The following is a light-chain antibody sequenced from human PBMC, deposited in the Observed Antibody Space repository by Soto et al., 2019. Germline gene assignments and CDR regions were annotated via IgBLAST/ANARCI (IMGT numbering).Light chain of an antibody. CDR2: EVS. CDR1: SSDVGTYNL. V-gene: IGLV2-23*02. Sequence: QSVLTQPASVSGSPGQSITISCTGSSSDVGTYNLVSWYQQHPGKAPKLMIYEVSERPSGVSNRFSGSKSGNTASLTISGLQADDEADYYCSSYASGSTHVFGTGTKVTVL. CDR3: SSYASGSTHV. J-gene: IGLJ1*01.